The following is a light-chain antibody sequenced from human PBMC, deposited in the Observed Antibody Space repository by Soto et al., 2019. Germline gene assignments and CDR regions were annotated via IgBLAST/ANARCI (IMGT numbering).Light chain of an antibody. J-gene: IGKJ1*01. CDR1: QSVSSNS. V-gene: IGKV3-20*01. CDR3: QHYGSSPKT. Sequence: EIVLTQSPGTLSLSPGERATLSCRANQSVSSNSLAWYQQKPGQAPRLLIYGVSSRATGTPDRFSGGGSGEDFTLTISGLEHEVVAVYYCQHYGSSPKTFGQGTKVEV. CDR2: GVS.